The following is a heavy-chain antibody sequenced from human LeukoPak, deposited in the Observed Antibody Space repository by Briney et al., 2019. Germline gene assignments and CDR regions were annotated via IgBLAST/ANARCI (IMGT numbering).Heavy chain of an antibody. CDR2: ISSSSSTI. CDR1: GFTFSSDS. D-gene: IGHD3-10*01. CDR3: ARDSTNYGYGMDV. J-gene: IGHJ6*02. Sequence: PGGSLRLSCAASGFTFSSDSMNWVRQAPGKGLEWISYISSSSSTIYYADSVKGRFTISRDIAKHSLYLQMNGLRDADTAVYYCARDSTNYGYGMDVWGQGTTVTVSS. V-gene: IGHV3-48*02.